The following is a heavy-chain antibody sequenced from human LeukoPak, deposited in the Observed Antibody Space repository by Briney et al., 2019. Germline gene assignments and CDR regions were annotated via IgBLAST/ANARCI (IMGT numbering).Heavy chain of an antibody. J-gene: IGHJ4*02. CDR2: IYYNGST. CDR1: GGSISSSSYY. Sequence: SETLSLTCTVSGGSISSSSYYWGWIRQSPGKGLEWIGSIYYNGSTYYNPSLKSRVTISVDTSKNQFSLTLGSVSATDTAVYYCVSPRGFSYGYFDYWGQGTLVTVSS. D-gene: IGHD5-18*01. CDR3: VSPRGFSYGYFDY. V-gene: IGHV4-39*01.